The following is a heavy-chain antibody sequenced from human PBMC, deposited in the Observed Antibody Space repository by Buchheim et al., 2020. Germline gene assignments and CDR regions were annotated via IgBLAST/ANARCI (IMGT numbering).Heavy chain of an antibody. V-gene: IGHV3-7*01. D-gene: IGHD5-24*01. CDR1: GFTFSSYW. CDR3: ARSNSGADAGKVDY. Sequence: EVQLVESGGALVQPGGSLRLSCAASGFTFSSYWMSWVRQAPGRGLEWLANINQDGSKIFYVDSVKGRFTISRDHAKSSLYLQMSSLRAEDTAVYHCARSNSGADAGKVDYWGQGTL. J-gene: IGHJ4*02. CDR2: INQDGSKI.